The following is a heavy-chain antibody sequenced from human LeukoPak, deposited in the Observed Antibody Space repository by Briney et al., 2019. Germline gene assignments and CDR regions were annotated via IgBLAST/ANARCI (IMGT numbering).Heavy chain of an antibody. CDR3: ARTGWGDEWFDP. D-gene: IGHD3-16*01. CDR1: GGSISSGDYY. CDR2: IYYSGST. Sequence: PSETLSLTCTVSGGSISSGDYYWSWIRQPPGKGLEWIGYIYYSGSTYYNPSLKSRVTISVDTSKNQFSLKLSSVTAADTAVYHCARTGWGDEWFDPWGQGTLVTVSS. V-gene: IGHV4-30-4*01. J-gene: IGHJ5*02.